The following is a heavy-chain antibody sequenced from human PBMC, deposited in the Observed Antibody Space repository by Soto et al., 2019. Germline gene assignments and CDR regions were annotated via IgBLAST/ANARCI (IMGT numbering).Heavy chain of an antibody. V-gene: IGHV3-30-3*01. CDR1: GFTFSSYA. J-gene: IGHJ6*02. D-gene: IGHD6-13*01. CDR3: AIWSSWYEGMDV. CDR2: ISYDGSNK. Sequence: QVQLVESGGGVVQPGRSLRLSCAASGFTFSSYAMHWVRQAPGKGLEWVAVISYDGSNKYYADSVKGRFTISRDNSKNTLYLQMNSLRAEDTAVYYCAIWSSWYEGMDVWGQGTTVTVSS.